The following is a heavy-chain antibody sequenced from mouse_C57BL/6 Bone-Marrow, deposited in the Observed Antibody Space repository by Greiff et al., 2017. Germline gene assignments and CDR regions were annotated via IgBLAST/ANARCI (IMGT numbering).Heavy chain of an antibody. CDR1: GYTFTSYW. D-gene: IGHD3-2*02. J-gene: IGHJ4*01. Sequence: QVQLQQPGAELVKPGASVKMSCKASGYTFTSYWITWVKQRPGQGLEWIGDIYPGSGSTNYNEKFKSKATLTVDTSSSTAYMQLSSLTSEDSAVYYCARRGTAQATRNAMDYWGQGTSVTVSS. CDR2: IYPGSGST. V-gene: IGHV1-55*01. CDR3: ARRGTAQATRNAMDY.